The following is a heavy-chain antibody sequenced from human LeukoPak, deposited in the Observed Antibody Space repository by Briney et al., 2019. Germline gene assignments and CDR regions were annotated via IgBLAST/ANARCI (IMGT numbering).Heavy chain of an antibody. CDR1: GGSISSYY. V-gene: IGHV4-59*01. CDR3: ATRIFYYYGSGSRDAFDI. CDR2: IYYSGST. Sequence: SETLSLTCTVSGGSISSYYWSWIRQPPGKGLEWIGYIYYSGSTNYNPSLKSRVTISVDTSKNQFSLKLSSVTAADTAVYYCATRIFYYYGSGSRDAFDIWGQGTMVTVSS. D-gene: IGHD3-10*01. J-gene: IGHJ3*02.